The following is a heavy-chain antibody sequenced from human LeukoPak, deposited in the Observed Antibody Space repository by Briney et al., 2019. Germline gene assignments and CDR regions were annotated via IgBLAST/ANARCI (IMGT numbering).Heavy chain of an antibody. CDR1: GFTFSSYV. J-gene: IGHJ3*01. Sequence: GGSLRLSCAASGFTFSSYVMSWVRQAPGKGLEWVSAISGSGGSTYYADSVKGRFTISRDNSKNTLYLQMNSLRAEDTAVYYCAKGGLIAVAGFYWGQGTMVTVSS. V-gene: IGHV3-23*01. CDR2: ISGSGGST. CDR3: AKGGLIAVAGFY. D-gene: IGHD6-19*01.